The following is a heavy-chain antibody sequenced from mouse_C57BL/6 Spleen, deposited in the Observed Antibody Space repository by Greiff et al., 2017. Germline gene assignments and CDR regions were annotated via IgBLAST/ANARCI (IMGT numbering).Heavy chain of an antibody. J-gene: IGHJ3*01. CDR2: IHPNSGST. D-gene: IGHD1-1*01. V-gene: IGHV1-64*01. CDR3: ARPDYSWFAY. CDR1: GYTFTSYW. Sequence: QVQLQQSGAELVKPGASVKLSCKASGYTFTSYWMHWVKQRPGQGLEWIGMIHPNSGSTNYNEKFKSKATLTVDKSSSTSYMQLSSLTSEDSAVYYCARPDYSWFAYWGQGTLVTVSA.